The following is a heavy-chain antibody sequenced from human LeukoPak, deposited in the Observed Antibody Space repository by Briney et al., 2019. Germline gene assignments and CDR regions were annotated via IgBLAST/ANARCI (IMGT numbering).Heavy chain of an antibody. CDR3: ARENPKGTSVDY. CDR2: INSDGSST. CDR1: GFTFSGYW. Sequence: AGGSLRLSCAASGFTFSGYWMHWVRQAPGKGLVWFSRINSDGSSTSYADSVKGRFTISRDNAKNTLYRQMNSLRAEDTAVYYCARENPKGTSVDYWGQGTLVTVSS. V-gene: IGHV3-74*01. D-gene: IGHD3-10*01. J-gene: IGHJ4*02.